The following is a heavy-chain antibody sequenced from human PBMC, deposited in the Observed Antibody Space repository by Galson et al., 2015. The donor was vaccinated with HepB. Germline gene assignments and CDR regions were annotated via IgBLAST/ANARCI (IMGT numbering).Heavy chain of an antibody. CDR1: GFNFGGYA. V-gene: IGHV3-49*03. Sequence: SLRLSCATSGFNFGGYAMYWLRQAPGKGLEWVAFIRSNFLGGTIEYAASVKGRFTVSRDDSKSIAYLQTNNLKTEDTAVYYCARLLPENGYYFDYWGQGALVTISS. D-gene: IGHD1-14*01. CDR2: IRSNFLGGTI. CDR3: ARLLPENGYYFDY. J-gene: IGHJ4*02.